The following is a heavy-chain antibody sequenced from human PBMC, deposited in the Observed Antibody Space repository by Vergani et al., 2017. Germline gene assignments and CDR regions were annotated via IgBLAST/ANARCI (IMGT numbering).Heavy chain of an antibody. CDR1: GFTFSGSA. D-gene: IGHD6-13*01. CDR3: ARGYSSSWYYYYMDV. V-gene: IGHV3-73*02. CDR2: IRDKTYNYAT. Sequence: EVQLVESGGGLVQPGGSLTLSCAASGFTFSGSAMHWVRQTSGKGLEWIGRIRDKTYNYATAYAVSVKGRFIISRDDSKKTAYLQMNSLRAEDTAVYYCARGYSSSWYYYYMDVWGKGTTVTVSS. J-gene: IGHJ6*03.